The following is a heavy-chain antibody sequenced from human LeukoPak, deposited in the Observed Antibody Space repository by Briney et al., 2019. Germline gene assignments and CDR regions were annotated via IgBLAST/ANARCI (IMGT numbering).Heavy chain of an antibody. CDR1: GGSISSGGYY. V-gene: IGHV4-31*03. CDR2: IYYSGST. Sequence: SQTLSLTCTVSGGSISSGGYYWSWIRQHPGKGQEWIGYIYYSGSTYYNPSLKSRVTISVDTSKNQFSLKLSSVTAADTAVYYCARDRFHCSSTSCYTLPYMDVWGKGTTVTVSS. D-gene: IGHD2-2*02. J-gene: IGHJ6*03. CDR3: ARDRFHCSSTSCYTLPYMDV.